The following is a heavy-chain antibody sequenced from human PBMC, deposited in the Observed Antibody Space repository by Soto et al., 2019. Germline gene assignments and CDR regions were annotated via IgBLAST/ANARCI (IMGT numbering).Heavy chain of an antibody. V-gene: IGHV3-33*01. Sequence: QVQLVESVGGVVQPGRSLRLSCAASGFTFSKYGFHWVRQAPGKGLEWVAVIVNDGSEKYHADSVEGRFTISRDNSKDTLFLQMNSLRAEDTAVYYCARDDAFQNENGFDIWGQGTMVTVSS. CDR2: IVNDGSEK. CDR1: GFTFSKYG. J-gene: IGHJ3*02. CDR3: ARDDAFQNENGFDI. D-gene: IGHD1-1*01.